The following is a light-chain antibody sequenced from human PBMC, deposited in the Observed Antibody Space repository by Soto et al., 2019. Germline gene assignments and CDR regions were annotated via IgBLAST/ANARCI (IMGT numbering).Light chain of an antibody. J-gene: IGKJ5*01. CDR3: QQGYSTPPIT. Sequence: DIQMTQSPSSLSASVGDRVTITCQASQDISNYLNWYQQKPGKAPKLLIYAASSLQSGVPSRFSGSGSGTDFTLTISSLQPEDFATYYCQQGYSTPPITFGQGTRLEIK. CDR1: QDISNY. V-gene: IGKV1-39*01. CDR2: AAS.